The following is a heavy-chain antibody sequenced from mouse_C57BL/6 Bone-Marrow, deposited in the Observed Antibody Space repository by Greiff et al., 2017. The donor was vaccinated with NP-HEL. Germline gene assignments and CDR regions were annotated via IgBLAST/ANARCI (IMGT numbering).Heavy chain of an antibody. J-gene: IGHJ2*01. CDR3: AREGSGNWGFDY. CDR2: INPNNGGT. Sequence: EVQLQQSGPELVKPGASVKISCKASGYTFTDYYMNWVKQSHGKSLEWIGDINPNNGGTSYNQKFKGKATLTVDKSSSTAYMELRSLTSEDSAVYYCAREGSGNWGFDYWGQGTTLTVSS. CDR1: GYTFTDYY. V-gene: IGHV1-26*01. D-gene: IGHD2-1*01.